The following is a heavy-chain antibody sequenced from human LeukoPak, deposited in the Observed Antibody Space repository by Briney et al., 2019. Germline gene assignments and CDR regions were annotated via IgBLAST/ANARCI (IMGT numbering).Heavy chain of an antibody. V-gene: IGHV4-4*09. D-gene: IGHD3-3*01. CDR3: ARAAEYYDFWSGYLAPTFGYMDV. Sequence: SETLSLTCTVSGGSMTHYFWNWIRQPPGKGLEWTGYTHTSGSPDYSRSLKSRVTISLDTSKNQFSLMLSSVTAADTAVYYCARAAEYYDFWSGYLAPTFGYMDVWGKGTTVTVSS. J-gene: IGHJ6*03. CDR2: THTSGSP. CDR1: GGSMTHYF.